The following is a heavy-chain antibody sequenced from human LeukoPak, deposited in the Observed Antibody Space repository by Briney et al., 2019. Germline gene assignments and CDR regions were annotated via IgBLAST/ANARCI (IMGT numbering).Heavy chain of an antibody. CDR2: ISVSGRST. Sequence: PGGSLRLSCAASGFTFSNYAMNWVRQAPGKGLEWVSAISVSGRSTYYADSVEGRFTISRDNSKNTVYLQMSSLRVDDTAVYYCAKAQRPVGATDPGYWGQGTLVTVSS. CDR1: GFTFSNYA. V-gene: IGHV3-23*01. J-gene: IGHJ4*02. D-gene: IGHD1-26*01. CDR3: AKAQRPVGATDPGY.